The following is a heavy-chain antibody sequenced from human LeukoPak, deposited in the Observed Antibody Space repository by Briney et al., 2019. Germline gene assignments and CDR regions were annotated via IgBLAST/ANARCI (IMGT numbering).Heavy chain of an antibody. Sequence: GGSLRLSGAASGFTVSSNYMSWVRQAPGKGLEWVSVIYSGGSTYYADSVKGRFTISRDNSKNTLYLQMNSLRAEDTAVYYCAKGIAAAATDYWGQGTLVTVSS. J-gene: IGHJ4*02. V-gene: IGHV3-66*01. D-gene: IGHD6-13*01. CDR2: IYSGGST. CDR1: GFTVSSNY. CDR3: AKGIAAAATDY.